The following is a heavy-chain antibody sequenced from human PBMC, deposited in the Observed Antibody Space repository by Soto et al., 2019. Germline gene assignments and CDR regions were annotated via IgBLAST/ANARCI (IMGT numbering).Heavy chain of an antibody. CDR2: AYYRSKWYN. D-gene: IGHD6-19*01. V-gene: IGHV6-1*01. Sequence: QTLSLTCAISGDSVSSNSAAWNWIRQSPSRGLEWLGRAYYRSKWYNDYAVSVKSRITINPDTSKNKFSLQLNSVTPEDTAAYYCARDKGIAVAGNLFDPWGQGTLVTVSS. CDR1: GDSVSSNSAA. J-gene: IGHJ5*02. CDR3: ARDKGIAVAGNLFDP.